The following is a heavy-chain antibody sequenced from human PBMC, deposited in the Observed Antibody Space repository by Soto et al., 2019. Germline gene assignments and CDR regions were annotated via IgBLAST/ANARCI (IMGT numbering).Heavy chain of an antibody. Sequence: QVQLVESGGGVVQPGRSLRLSCAASGFTFSSYGVHWVRQAPGKGLEWVAVISYDGSNKYYADSVKGRFTISRDNSKNTLYLQMNSLRAEDTAVYYCAKDLAAYGDYIYWGQGTLVTVSS. J-gene: IGHJ4*02. CDR1: GFTFSSYG. D-gene: IGHD4-17*01. CDR3: AKDLAAYGDYIY. V-gene: IGHV3-30*18. CDR2: ISYDGSNK.